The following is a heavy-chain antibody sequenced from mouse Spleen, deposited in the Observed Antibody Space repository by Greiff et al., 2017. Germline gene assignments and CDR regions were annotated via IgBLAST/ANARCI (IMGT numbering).Heavy chain of an antibody. Sequence: VKVVESGAELVKPGASVKLSCKASGYTFTEYTIHWVKQRSGQGLEWIGWFYPGSGSIKYNEKFKDKATLTADKSSSTVYMELSRLTSEDSAVYFCARHEIYGDPPGFAYWGQGTLVTVSA. CDR2: FYPGSGSI. CDR3: ARHEIYGDPPGFAY. J-gene: IGHJ3*01. V-gene: IGHV1-62-2*01. CDR1: GYTFTEYT. D-gene: IGHD2-13*01.